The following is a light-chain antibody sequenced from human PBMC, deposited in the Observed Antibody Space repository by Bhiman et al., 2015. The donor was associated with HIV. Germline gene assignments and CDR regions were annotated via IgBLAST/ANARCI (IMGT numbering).Light chain of an antibody. CDR1: SSDVGSYHY. CDR3: SSYTSSSMSRFV. CDR2: DVT. J-gene: IGLJ2*01. V-gene: IGLV2-14*03. Sequence: QSALTQPASVSGSPGQSITISCTGTSSDVGSYHYVSWYQQHPGRAPKVIIYDVTKRPSGVSNRFSGSKSVNTASLTISGLQAEDEADYHCSSYTSSSMSRFVFGGGTKLTVL.